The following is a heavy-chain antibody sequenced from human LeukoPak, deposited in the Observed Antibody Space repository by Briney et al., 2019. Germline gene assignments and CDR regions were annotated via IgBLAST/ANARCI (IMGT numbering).Heavy chain of an antibody. CDR1: GFTFSNYG. CDR3: AKDFPHYYDSSGYFDY. D-gene: IGHD3-22*01. CDR2: ISGSGGST. V-gene: IGHV3-23*01. J-gene: IGHJ4*02. Sequence: GGTLRLSCAASGFTFSNYGMSWVRQAPGKGLEWVSAISGSGGSTYYADSVKGRFTISRDNSKNTLYLQMNSLRAEDTAVYYCAKDFPHYYDSSGYFDYWGQGTLVTVSS.